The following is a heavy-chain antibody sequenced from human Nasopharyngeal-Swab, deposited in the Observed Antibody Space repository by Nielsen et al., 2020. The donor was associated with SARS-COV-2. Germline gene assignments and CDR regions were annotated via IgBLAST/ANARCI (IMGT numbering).Heavy chain of an antibody. CDR2: IYPGNSQT. CDR1: GYSFINYW. J-gene: IGHJ5*01. Sequence: GGSLRLSCKASGYSFINYWIGWVRQKPGKGLEWMGIIYPGNSQTKYSPTFQGQVTISAERSINTAYLQWNTLKASDSAMYYCARRAARDGYNYEVDPRGQGTLVTVSS. CDR3: ARRAARDGYNYEVDP. V-gene: IGHV5-51*01. D-gene: IGHD5-24*01.